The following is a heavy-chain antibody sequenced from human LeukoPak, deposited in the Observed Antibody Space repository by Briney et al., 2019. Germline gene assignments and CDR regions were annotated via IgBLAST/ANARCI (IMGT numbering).Heavy chain of an antibody. D-gene: IGHD6-19*01. V-gene: IGHV3-30*03. J-gene: IGHJ3*02. CDR1: GFAFSSYG. Sequence: GGSLRLSCAAAGFAFSSYGMHWVRQAPGKGLEWVAVISYDGSNKYYADSVKGRFTISRDNSKNTLYLQMNSLRAEDTAVYYCARDSAMRSGWRTDAFDIWGQGTMVTVSS. CDR3: ARDSAMRSGWRTDAFDI. CDR2: ISYDGSNK.